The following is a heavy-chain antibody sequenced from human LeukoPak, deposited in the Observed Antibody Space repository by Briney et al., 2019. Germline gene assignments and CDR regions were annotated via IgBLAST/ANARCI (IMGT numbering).Heavy chain of an antibody. CDR2: ISYDGSNK. CDR1: GFTFSSYA. D-gene: IGHD4-23*01. CDR3: AKETGGSNRGIFDY. J-gene: IGHJ4*02. Sequence: GGSLRLSCAASGFTFSSYAMHWVRQAPGKGLEWVAVISYDGSNKYYADSVKGRFTISRDNSKNTLYLQMNSLRAEDTAIYYCAKETGGSNRGIFDYWGQGTLVTVSS. V-gene: IGHV3-30-3*01.